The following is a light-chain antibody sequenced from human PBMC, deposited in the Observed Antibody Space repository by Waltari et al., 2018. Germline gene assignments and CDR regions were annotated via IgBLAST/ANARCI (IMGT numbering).Light chain of an antibody. CDR1: QSISTL. V-gene: IGKV1-5*03. J-gene: IGKJ1*01. Sequence: DIQMTQSPSTLSASVGDRVTITCRASQSISTLLSWYQQKPGKVTTLLIYNPAKLESGVPSSFSGSGAGNEFTLTISSLQPDDFAGYHCLQYDSDARTFGQGTKVEIK. CDR3: LQYDSDART. CDR2: NPA.